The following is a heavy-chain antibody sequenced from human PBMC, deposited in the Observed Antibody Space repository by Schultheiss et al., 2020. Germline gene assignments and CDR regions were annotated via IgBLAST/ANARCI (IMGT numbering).Heavy chain of an antibody. Sequence: GGSLRLSCAASGFTFTDFAMHWVRQIPGKGLQWVGLIAYDGGNKFYADSVKGRFTISRDNSKNTLSLRMNNLRVDDTAVYYCAHALSRYIPDYWGQGTLVTVSS. CDR2: IAYDGGNK. J-gene: IGHJ4*02. V-gene: IGHV3-30*03. CDR1: GFTFTDFA. D-gene: IGHD3-16*02. CDR3: AHALSRYIPDY.